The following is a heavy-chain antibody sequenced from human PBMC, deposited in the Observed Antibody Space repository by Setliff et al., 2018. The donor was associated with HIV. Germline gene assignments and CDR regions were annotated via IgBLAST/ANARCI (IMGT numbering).Heavy chain of an antibody. CDR1: GGSFIGSSFQ. Sequence: LSLTCTVSGGSFIGSSFQSTWIRQTPGKGLEWIGEINHSGSTCYNPSLKSRVTISVDTSKSQFSLKLSSVTAADTAVYYCARGVPLLPPHYWGQGTLVTVSS. CDR2: INHSGST. D-gene: IGHD2-21*02. J-gene: IGHJ4*02. CDR3: ARGVPLLPPHY. V-gene: IGHV4-39*07.